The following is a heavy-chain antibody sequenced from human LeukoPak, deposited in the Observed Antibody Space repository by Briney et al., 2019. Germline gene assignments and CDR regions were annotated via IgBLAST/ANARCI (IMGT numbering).Heavy chain of an antibody. Sequence: SETLSLTCAVYGGSFGGYYWMWIRQPPGKGLEWIGEINDSGITNYISSLKSRVTISVDTSKNQFSLKLSSVTTADTAVYYCARGQGIAAASTPPKDYWGQGTLVTVSS. CDR3: ARGQGIAAASTPPKDY. V-gene: IGHV4-34*01. J-gene: IGHJ4*02. CDR2: INDSGIT. CDR1: GGSFGGYY. D-gene: IGHD6-13*01.